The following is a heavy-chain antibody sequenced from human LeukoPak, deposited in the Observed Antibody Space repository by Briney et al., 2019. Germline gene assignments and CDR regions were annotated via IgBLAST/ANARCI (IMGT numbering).Heavy chain of an antibody. CDR2: ISSSSSYI. J-gene: IGHJ1*01. V-gene: IGHV3-21*01. Sequence: GGPLRLSCAASGFTFSSYSMNWVRKAPGKGLEWVSSISSSSSYIYYADSVKGRFTISRDNAKNSLYLQMNSLRAEDTAVYYCARVVGATLYFQHWGQGTLVTVSS. CDR3: ARVVGATLYFQH. CDR1: GFTFSSYS. D-gene: IGHD1-26*01.